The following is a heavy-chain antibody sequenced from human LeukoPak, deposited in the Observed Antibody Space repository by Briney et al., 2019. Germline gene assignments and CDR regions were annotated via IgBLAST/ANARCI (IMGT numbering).Heavy chain of an antibody. J-gene: IGHJ5*02. V-gene: IGHV1-2*02. Sequence: ASVKVSCKASGYTFTGYYMHWVRQAPEQGLEWMGWINPNSGGTNYAQKFQGRVTMTRDTSISTAYMELSRLRSDDTAVYYCARGPSVWLQTEFDPWGQGTLVTVSS. CDR3: ARGPSVWLQTEFDP. CDR2: INPNSGGT. D-gene: IGHD5-18*01. CDR1: GYTFTGYY.